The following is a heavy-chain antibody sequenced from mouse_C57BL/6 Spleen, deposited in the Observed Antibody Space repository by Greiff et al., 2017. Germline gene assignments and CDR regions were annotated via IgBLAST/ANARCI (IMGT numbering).Heavy chain of an antibody. Sequence: EVQLQQSGAELVRPGASVKLSCTASGFNIKDYYMHWVKQRPEQGLEWIGRIDPEDGDTEYAPKFQGKATMTADTSSNTAYLQLSSLTSEDTAVYYCTHYGSNYAMDYWGQGTSVTVSS. CDR1: GFNIKDYY. CDR3: THYGSNYAMDY. D-gene: IGHD1-1*01. CDR2: IDPEDGDT. V-gene: IGHV14-1*01. J-gene: IGHJ4*01.